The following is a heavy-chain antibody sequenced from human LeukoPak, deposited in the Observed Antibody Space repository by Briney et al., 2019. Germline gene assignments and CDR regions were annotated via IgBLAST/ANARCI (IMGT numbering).Heavy chain of an antibody. Sequence: SVKVSCKASGGTFSSYAISWVRQAPGQGLEWMGRIIPILGIANYAQKFQGRVTITADKSTSTAYMELSSLRSEDTTVYYCARHGRDGYNYGPVVYYWGQGTLVTVSS. CDR3: ARHGRDGYNYGPVVYY. CDR1: GGTFSSYA. V-gene: IGHV1-69*04. D-gene: IGHD5-24*01. J-gene: IGHJ4*02. CDR2: IIPILGIA.